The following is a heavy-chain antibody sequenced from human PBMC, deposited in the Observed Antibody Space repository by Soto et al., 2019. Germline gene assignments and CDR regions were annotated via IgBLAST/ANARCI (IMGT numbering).Heavy chain of an antibody. CDR2: IIPIFGTA. CDR3: ARGRRITIFGVVITDYYYYGMDV. D-gene: IGHD3-3*01. V-gene: IGHV1-69*13. Sequence: SVKFSCKASGGTFSSYAISWVRQAPGQGLEWMGGIIPIFGTANYAQKFQGRVTITADESTSTAYMELSSLRSEDTAVYYCARGRRITIFGVVITDYYYYGMDVWGQGTTVTVSS. CDR1: GGTFSSYA. J-gene: IGHJ6*02.